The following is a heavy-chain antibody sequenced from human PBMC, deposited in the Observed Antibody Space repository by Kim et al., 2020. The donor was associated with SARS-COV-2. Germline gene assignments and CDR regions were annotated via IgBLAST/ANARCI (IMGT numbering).Heavy chain of an antibody. CDR3: ARGGGITMIVAYGMDV. Sequence: SVKVSCKASGGTFSSYAISWVRQAPGQGLEWMGGIIPIFGTANYAQKFQGRVTITADESTSTAYMELSSLRSEDTAVYYCARGGGITMIVAYGMDVWGQGTTVTVSS. CDR1: GGTFSSYA. D-gene: IGHD3-22*01. V-gene: IGHV1-69*13. CDR2: IIPIFGTA. J-gene: IGHJ6*02.